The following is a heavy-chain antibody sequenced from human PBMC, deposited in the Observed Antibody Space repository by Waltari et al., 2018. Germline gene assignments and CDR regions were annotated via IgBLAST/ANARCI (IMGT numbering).Heavy chain of an antibody. V-gene: IGHV4-31*02. CDR2: IYYSGST. CDR3: ARVNKYRLTHYYYYMDV. Sequence: ISSGGYYWSWIRQHPGKGLEWIGYIYYSGSTYYNPSLKSRVTISVDTSKNQFSLKLSSVTAADTAVYYCARVNKYRLTHYYYYMDVWGKGTTVTVSS. D-gene: IGHD1-1*01. J-gene: IGHJ6*03. CDR1: ISSGGYY.